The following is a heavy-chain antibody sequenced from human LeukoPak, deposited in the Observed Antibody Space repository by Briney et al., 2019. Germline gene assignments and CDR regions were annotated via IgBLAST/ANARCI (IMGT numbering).Heavy chain of an antibody. CDR3: AREIEGCSSTSCYKDYYYYMDV. D-gene: IGHD2-2*02. V-gene: IGHV4-59*01. CDR2: IYYSGST. J-gene: IGHJ6*03. Sequence: SETLSLTCTVSGGSISSYYWSWIRQPPGKGLEWIGYIYYSGSTNYNPSLKSRVTISVDTSKNQFSLKLSSVTAADTAVYYCAREIEGCSSTSCYKDYYYYMDVWGKGTTVTVSS. CDR1: GGSISSYY.